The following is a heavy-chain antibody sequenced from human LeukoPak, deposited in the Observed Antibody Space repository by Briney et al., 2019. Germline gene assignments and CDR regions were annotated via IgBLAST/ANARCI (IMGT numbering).Heavy chain of an antibody. Sequence: GASVKVSCKASGYTFTSHGISWVRQAPGQGLEWMGWISAYNGNTNYAQKLQGRVTMTTDTSTSTAYMELRSLRSDDTAVYYCARVRTEQLVGRGRDNWFDPWGQGTLVTVSS. CDR1: GYTFTSHG. CDR3: ARVRTEQLVGRGRDNWFDP. CDR2: ISAYNGNT. J-gene: IGHJ5*02. V-gene: IGHV1-18*01. D-gene: IGHD6-6*01.